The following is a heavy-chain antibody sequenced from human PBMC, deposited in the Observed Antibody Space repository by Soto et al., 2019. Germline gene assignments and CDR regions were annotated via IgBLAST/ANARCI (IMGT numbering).Heavy chain of an antibody. CDR3: ARGTSTYYDFWSGYYKGGWFDP. CDR1: GGSISSGDYY. CDR2: IYYSWST. V-gene: IGHV4-30-4*01. Sequence: SETLSLTCTVSGGSISSGDYYWSWIRQPPGKGLEWIGYIYYSWSTYYNPSLKSRVTISVDTSKNQFSLKLSSVTAADTAVYYCARGTSTYYDFWSGYYKGGWFDPWGQGTLVTVSS. J-gene: IGHJ5*02. D-gene: IGHD3-3*01.